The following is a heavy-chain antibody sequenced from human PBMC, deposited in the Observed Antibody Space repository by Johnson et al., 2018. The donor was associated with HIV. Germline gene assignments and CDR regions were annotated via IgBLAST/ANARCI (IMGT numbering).Heavy chain of an antibody. CDR1: GFTFTDYY. CDR3: AGDGRGLDAFDI. D-gene: IGHD3/OR15-3a*01. CDR2: ISSSGGTI. Sequence: QVQLVESGGGLVKPGGSLRLSCAASGFTFTDYYMNWMRQAPGKGLEWVSHISSSGGTIFYEDSVKGRFTISRDIAKNTLYLQMNSLRAEDTAVYYCAGDGRGLDAFDIWGQGTVVTVSS. V-gene: IGHV3-11*04. J-gene: IGHJ3*02.